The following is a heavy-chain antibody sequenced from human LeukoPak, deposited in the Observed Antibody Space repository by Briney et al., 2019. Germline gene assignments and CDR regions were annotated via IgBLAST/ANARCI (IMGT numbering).Heavy chain of an antibody. J-gene: IGHJ6*03. V-gene: IGHV1-2*02. CDR3: ARYRGYSCNYYMDV. CDR2: INPNSGGT. Sequence: GASVKVSCKASGYTFTGYYMHWVRQAPGQGLEWMGWINPNSGGTNYAQKFQGRVTMTRDTSISTAYMELSRLRSDDTAVYYCARYRGYSCNYYMDVWGKGTTVTVSS. D-gene: IGHD5-18*01. CDR1: GYTFTGYY.